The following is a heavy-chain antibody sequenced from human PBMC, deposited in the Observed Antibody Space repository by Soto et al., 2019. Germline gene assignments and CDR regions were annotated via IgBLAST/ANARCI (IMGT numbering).Heavy chain of an antibody. CDR2: ISSSGSTI. J-gene: IGHJ4*01. Sequence: GGSLRLSCAASGFPFGDYYMILLRPAPGKGLEWVSYISSSGSTIYYADSVKGRFTISRDNAKNSLYLQMNSLRAEDTAVYYCARDSVIAVAGTAAFDYWGHGTLVTVSS. CDR1: GFPFGDYY. V-gene: IGHV3-11*01. D-gene: IGHD6-19*01. CDR3: ARDSVIAVAGTAAFDY.